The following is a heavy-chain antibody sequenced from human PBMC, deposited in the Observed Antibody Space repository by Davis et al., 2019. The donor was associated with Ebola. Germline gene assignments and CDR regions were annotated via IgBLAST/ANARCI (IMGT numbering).Heavy chain of an antibody. D-gene: IGHD3-3*01. CDR1: GGSVSSGSYY. CDR2: IYYSGST. CDR3: ARHLGFLRAGMDV. Sequence: SETLSLTCTVSGGSVSSGSYYWSWIRQPPEKGLEWVGYIYYSGSTYYNPSLKSRVTISVDTSKNQFSLKLSSVTAADTAVYYCARHLGFLRAGMDVWGQGTTVTVSS. V-gene: IGHV4-61*01. J-gene: IGHJ6*02.